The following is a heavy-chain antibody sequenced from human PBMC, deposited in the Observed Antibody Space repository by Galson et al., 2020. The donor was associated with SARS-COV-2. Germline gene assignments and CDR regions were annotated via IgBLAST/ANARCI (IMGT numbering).Heavy chain of an antibody. Sequence: GESLKISCAASGFTFSSYAMSWVRQAPGKGLEWVSAISGSGGSTYYADSVKGRFTISRDNSKNTLYLQMNSLRAEDTAVYYCAREGGPGRFGEYVVTPTYFDYWGQGALVTGAS. CDR3: AREGGPGRFGEYVVTPTYFDY. CDR1: GFTFSSYA. CDR2: ISGSGGST. V-gene: IGHV3-23*01. J-gene: IGHJ4*02. D-gene: IGHD3-10*01.